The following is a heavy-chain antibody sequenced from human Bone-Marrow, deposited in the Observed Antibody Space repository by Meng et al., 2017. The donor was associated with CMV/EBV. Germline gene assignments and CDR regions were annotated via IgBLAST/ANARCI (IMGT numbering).Heavy chain of an antibody. V-gene: IGHV1-2*02. D-gene: IGHD2-2*01. J-gene: IGHJ4*02. Sequence: ASVKVSCKASGYTFTGYFMHWVRQAPGQGLEWMGWINPNSGGTNYAQKFQGRVTMTRDTSISTAYMELSRLRSDDTAVYYCAREGDCSSTSCSNDYWGQGTLVTVSS. CDR1: GYTFTGYF. CDR3: AREGDCSSTSCSNDY. CDR2: INPNSGGT.